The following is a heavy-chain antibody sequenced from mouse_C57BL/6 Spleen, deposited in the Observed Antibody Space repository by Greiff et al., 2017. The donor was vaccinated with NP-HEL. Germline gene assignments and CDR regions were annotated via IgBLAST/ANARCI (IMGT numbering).Heavy chain of an antibody. D-gene: IGHD1-1*01. CDR3: ARSGSTSVVEDFAMDY. J-gene: IGHJ4*01. CDR2: IYPRSGNT. CDR1: GYTFTSYG. V-gene: IGHV1-81*01. Sequence: VQLQQSGAELARPGASVKLSCKASGYTFTSYGISWVRQRTGQGLEWIGEIYPRSGNTNYNEKFKGKATLTADKSSSTAYMEFRSLTSEDSAVYCCARSGSTSVVEDFAMDYWGQGTSVPVSS.